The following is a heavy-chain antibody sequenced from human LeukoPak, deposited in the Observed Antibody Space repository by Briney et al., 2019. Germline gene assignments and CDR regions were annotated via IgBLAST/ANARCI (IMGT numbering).Heavy chain of an antibody. J-gene: IGHJ5*02. Sequence: GASVKVSCKASGYTFTSYDINWVRQATGQGLEWMGWMNPNSGNTGYAQKFQGRVTMTRSTSISTAYMELSSLRSEDTAVYYCARGSYRYCSGGSCYHYSNWFDPWGQGTLVTVSS. D-gene: IGHD2-15*01. V-gene: IGHV1-8*01. CDR1: GYTFTSYD. CDR3: ARGSYRYCSGGSCYHYSNWFDP. CDR2: MNPNSGNT.